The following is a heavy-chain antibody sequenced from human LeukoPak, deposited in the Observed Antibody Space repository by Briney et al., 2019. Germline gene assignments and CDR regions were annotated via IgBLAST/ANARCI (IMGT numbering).Heavy chain of an antibody. CDR1: GYTFTSNY. CDR2: IYPRDGST. CDR3: ARDQEGFDY. J-gene: IGHJ4*02. Sequence: ASVKVSCKASGYTFTSNYIHWVRQAPGQGLGWMGMIYPRDGSTSYAQKFQGRVTVTRDTSTSTVHMELSGLRSEDTAVYYCARDQEGFDYWGQGTLVTVSS. V-gene: IGHV1-46*01.